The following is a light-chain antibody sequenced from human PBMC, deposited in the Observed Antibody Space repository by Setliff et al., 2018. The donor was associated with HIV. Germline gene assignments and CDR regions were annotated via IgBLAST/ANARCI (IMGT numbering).Light chain of an antibody. CDR2: DVF. CDR1: SSDVGSYDL. CDR3: YSYVGGGSIRYV. Sequence: QSALSQPASVSGSPGQSITISCTGTSSDVGSYDLVSWYQQQPGKAPKLIIHDVFERPSGISHRFSGSKSGNTASLTISGLQAEDDADYYCYSYVGGGSIRYVFGTGTKVTVL. J-gene: IGLJ1*01. V-gene: IGLV2-23*02.